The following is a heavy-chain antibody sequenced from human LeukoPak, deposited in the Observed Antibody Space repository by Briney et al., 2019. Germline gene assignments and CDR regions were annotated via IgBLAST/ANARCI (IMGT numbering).Heavy chain of an antibody. D-gene: IGHD5-24*01. CDR2: IIPIFGTA. Sequence: SVKVSCKASGYTFTNYGISWVRQAPGQGLEWMGGIIPIFGTANYAQKFQGRVTITADKSTSTAYMELSSLRSEDTAVYYCARGVSARWLQSWGQGTLVTVSS. CDR3: ARGVSARWLQS. J-gene: IGHJ4*02. V-gene: IGHV1-69*06. CDR1: GYTFTNYG.